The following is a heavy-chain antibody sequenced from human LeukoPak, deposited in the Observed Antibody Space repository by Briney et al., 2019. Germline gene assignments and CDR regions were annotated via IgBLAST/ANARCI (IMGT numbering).Heavy chain of an antibody. CDR1: GSSISDSNYY. CDR2: IYYSGSA. CDR3: ARQSTIAAARIDP. D-gene: IGHD6-25*01. Sequence: SETLSLTCTVSGSSISDSNYYWGWIRQPPGRGLEWIGNIYYSGSAYYSPSLKSRVTVSVDTSKNQFSLKLNPVTAADTAVYYCARQSTIAAARIDPWGQGTLVTVSS. J-gene: IGHJ5*02. V-gene: IGHV4-39*01.